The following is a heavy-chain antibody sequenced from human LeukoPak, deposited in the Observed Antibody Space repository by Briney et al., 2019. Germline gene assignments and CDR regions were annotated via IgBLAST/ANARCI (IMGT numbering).Heavy chain of an antibody. J-gene: IGHJ5*02. Sequence: GGSLRLSCAASGFTFSSSAMSWVPQAPGKGLEWGSAISGSGGSTYYADSVKGRFTISRDNSKNTLYLQMNSLRAEDTAVYYCAREGYGGNSAWFDPWGQGTLVTVSS. CDR3: AREGYGGNSAWFDP. V-gene: IGHV3-23*01. CDR2: ISGSGGST. D-gene: IGHD4-23*01. CDR1: GFTFSSSA.